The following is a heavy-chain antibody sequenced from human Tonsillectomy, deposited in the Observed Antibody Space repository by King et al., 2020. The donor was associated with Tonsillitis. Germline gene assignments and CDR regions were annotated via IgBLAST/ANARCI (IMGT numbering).Heavy chain of an antibody. J-gene: IGHJ4*02. CDR2: IYYSGST. CDR1: GGSISSSSYY. D-gene: IGHD6-13*01. V-gene: IGHV4-39*01. CDR3: ARNGSSSWYFDY. Sequence: QLQESGPGLVKPSETLSLTCTVSGGSISSSSYYWGWIRQPPGKGLEWIGSIYYSGSTYYNPSLKSRVTISVDTSKNQFSLKLSSVTAADTAVYYCARNGSSSWYFDYWGQGTLVTVSS.